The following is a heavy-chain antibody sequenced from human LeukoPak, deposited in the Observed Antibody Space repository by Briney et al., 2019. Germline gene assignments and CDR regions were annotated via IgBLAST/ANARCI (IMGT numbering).Heavy chain of an antibody. CDR3: ARIRYTDWFDP. CDR1: GYTFTNYG. Sequence: ASVKVSXKASGYTFTNYGISWVRQAPGQGLEWMGWISAYNGNTNYAQKLQGRVTMTTDTSTSTAYMELRSLRSDDTAVYYCARIRYTDWFDPWGQGTLVTVSS. CDR2: ISAYNGNT. V-gene: IGHV1-18*01. J-gene: IGHJ5*02. D-gene: IGHD2-2*02.